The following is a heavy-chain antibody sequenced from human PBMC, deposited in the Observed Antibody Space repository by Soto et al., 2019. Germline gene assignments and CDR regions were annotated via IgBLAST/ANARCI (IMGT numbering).Heavy chain of an antibody. J-gene: IGHJ4*02. CDR1: GFTFSSYA. CDR2: ISGSGGST. Sequence: PGGSLRLSCAASGFTFSSYAMSWVRPAPGKGLEWVSAISGSGGSTFYADSVKGRFTISRDNSKNTLYLQMNSLRAEDTAVYYCARSITMISLFNYWGQGTLVTVSS. CDR3: ARSITMISLFNY. V-gene: IGHV3-23*01. D-gene: IGHD3-22*01.